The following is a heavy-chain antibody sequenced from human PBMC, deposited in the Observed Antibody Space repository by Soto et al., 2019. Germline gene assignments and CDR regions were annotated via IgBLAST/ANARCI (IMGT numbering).Heavy chain of an antibody. J-gene: IGHJ4*02. D-gene: IGHD6-19*01. V-gene: IGHV3-30-3*01. CDR3: AKAARGYTSGWYEYYFDY. CDR2: ISYDGINK. Sequence: QVQLVESGGGVVQPGRSPRLSCAASGFTFSTYTMHWVRQAPGKGLEWVADISYDGINKYFADSVKGRFTISRDNSKNTLYLQMNSLRADDTAVYYCAKAARGYTSGWYEYYFDYWGQGTLVTVSS. CDR1: GFTFSTYT.